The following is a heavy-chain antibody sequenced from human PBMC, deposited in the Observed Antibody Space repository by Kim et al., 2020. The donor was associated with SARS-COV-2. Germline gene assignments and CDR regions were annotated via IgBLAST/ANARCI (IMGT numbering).Heavy chain of an antibody. CDR3: AKASLPPGYFDY. D-gene: IGHD3-10*01. CDR1: GFTFRSYA. J-gene: IGHJ4*02. Sequence: GGSLRLSCTVSGFTFRSYAMSWVRQAPGKGLEWVAAIGPSGDGTYYTDSVKGRFTISRDNSKNTLYLQMSTLRAEDTALYYCAKASLPPGYFDYWGQGTLVTVSS. V-gene: IGHV3-23*01. CDR2: IGPSGDGT.